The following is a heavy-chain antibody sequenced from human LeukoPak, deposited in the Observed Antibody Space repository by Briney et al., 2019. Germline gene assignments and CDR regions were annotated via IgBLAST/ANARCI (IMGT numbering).Heavy chain of an antibody. CDR1: AYISTNYC. CDR3: ARQGVGASTCDY. D-gene: IGHD1-26*01. CDR2: IYPGDSDT. J-gene: IGHJ4*02. V-gene: IGHV5-51*01. Sequence: GESLQISSKGSAYISTNYCIGWVRHMPRKGLGWMGTIYPGDSDTRYSPSFQGQVTISADKSITTAYLQWSSLKTSDTAMYYWARQGVGASTCDYWGQGSLVTVSS.